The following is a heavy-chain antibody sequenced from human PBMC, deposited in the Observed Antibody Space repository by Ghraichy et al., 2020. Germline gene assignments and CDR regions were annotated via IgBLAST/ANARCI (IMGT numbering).Heavy chain of an antibody. Sequence: SETLSLTCTVSGGSVSSGSYYWSWIRQPPGKGLEWIGYIYYSGSTNYNPSLKSRVTISVDTSKNQFSLKLSSVTAADTAVYYCARGHYYDSSGYCDAFDIWGQGTMVTVSS. CDR2: IYYSGST. CDR1: GGSVSSGSYY. D-gene: IGHD3-22*01. V-gene: IGHV4-61*01. J-gene: IGHJ3*02. CDR3: ARGHYYDSSGYCDAFDI.